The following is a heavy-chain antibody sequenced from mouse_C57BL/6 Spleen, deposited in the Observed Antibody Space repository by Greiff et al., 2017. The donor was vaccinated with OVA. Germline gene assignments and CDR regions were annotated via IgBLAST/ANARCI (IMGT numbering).Heavy chain of an antibody. J-gene: IGHJ1*03. V-gene: IGHV1-26*01. D-gene: IGHD1-1*01. Sequence: EVQLQQSGPELVKPGASVKISCKASGYTFTDYYMNWVKQSHGKSLEWIGDINPNNGGTSYNQKFKGKATLTVDKSSSTAYMELRSLTSEDSAVYYCAKRTVVALEWYFDVWGTGTTVTVSS. CDR1: GYTFTDYY. CDR2: INPNNGGT. CDR3: AKRTVVALEWYFDV.